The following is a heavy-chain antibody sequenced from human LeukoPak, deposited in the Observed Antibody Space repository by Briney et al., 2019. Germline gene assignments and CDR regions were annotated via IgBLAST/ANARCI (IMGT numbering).Heavy chain of an antibody. CDR3: ARGGNYNFDY. CDR1: GASISSYY. CDR2: SGST. D-gene: IGHD3-16*01. Sequence: SETLSLTCTVSGASISSYYWSWIRQPPGKGLEWIDSGSTNYNPSLKSRVTISVDTSKNQFSLNLRSVTAADTAVYYCARGGNYNFDYWGQGPLVTVSS. J-gene: IGHJ4*02. V-gene: IGHV4-59*01.